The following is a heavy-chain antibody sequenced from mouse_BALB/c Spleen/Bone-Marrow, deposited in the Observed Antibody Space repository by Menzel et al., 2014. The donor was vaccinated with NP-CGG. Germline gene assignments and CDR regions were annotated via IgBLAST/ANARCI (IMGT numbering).Heavy chain of an antibody. J-gene: IGHJ3*01. D-gene: IGHD2-4*01. Sequence: EVKVEESGGGLVKSGGSLKLSCAASGFSFNSYGVSWVRQTPEKRLEWVATISGGGSYTFYPDSVKGRFTISRDNAKNNLYLQLSSLRSEDTALYYCARHAYYDQTEVSFVYWGQGTLVTVSA. CDR1: GFSFNSYG. CDR3: ARHAYYDQTEVSFVY. V-gene: IGHV5-9-2*01. CDR2: ISGGGSYT.